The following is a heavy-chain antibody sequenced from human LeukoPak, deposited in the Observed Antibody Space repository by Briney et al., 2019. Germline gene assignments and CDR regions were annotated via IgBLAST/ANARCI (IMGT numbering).Heavy chain of an antibody. CDR3: ARDVGSCYGFGCWFDP. CDR2: IYISGST. Sequence: PGGSLRLSCAASGFTFSNYWTWIRQPAGKGLEWIGRIYISGSTNYNPSLKSRVTISVDTSKNQFSLRLSSVTAADTAVYYCARDVGSCYGFGCWFDPWGQGTLVTVSS. D-gene: IGHD2-2*01. J-gene: IGHJ5*02. V-gene: IGHV4-4*07. CDR1: GFTFSNY.